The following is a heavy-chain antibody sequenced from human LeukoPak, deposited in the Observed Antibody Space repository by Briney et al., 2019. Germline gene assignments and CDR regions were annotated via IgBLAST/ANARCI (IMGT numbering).Heavy chain of an antibody. D-gene: IGHD5-18*01. V-gene: IGHV3-30*18. Sequence: GGSLRLSCAASGFTFSSYGMHWVRQAPGKGLEWVAVISFDGSNKYCSDSVKGRFTISRDNSKNALYLQMNSLRAEDTAAYYCAKGNTAMDTYYGMDVWGQGTTVAVSS. CDR3: AKGNTAMDTYYGMDV. J-gene: IGHJ6*02. CDR1: GFTFSSYG. CDR2: ISFDGSNK.